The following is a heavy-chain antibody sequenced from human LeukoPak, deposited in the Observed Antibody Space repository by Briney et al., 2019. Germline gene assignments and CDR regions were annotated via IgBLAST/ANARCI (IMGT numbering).Heavy chain of an antibody. CDR2: IYYSGST. CDR1: GGSISSSSYY. D-gene: IGHD2-15*01. V-gene: IGHV4-39*07. J-gene: IGHJ5*02. Sequence: SETLSLTCTVSGGSISSSSYYWGWIRQPPGKGLEWIGSIYYSGSTYYNPSLKSRVTISVDTSKNQFSLKLSSVTAADTAVYYCARYVVAAVSGWFDPWGQGTLVTVSS. CDR3: ARYVVAAVSGWFDP.